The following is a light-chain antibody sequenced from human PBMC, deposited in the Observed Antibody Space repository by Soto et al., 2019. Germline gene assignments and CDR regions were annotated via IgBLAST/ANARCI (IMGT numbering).Light chain of an antibody. CDR1: SSNIAANS. Sequence: QSVLTQPPSVSAAPGQEVTISCSGNSSNIAANSVSWYQHLPGTAPKLLIYDSDRRPSGIPARFSGSKSGTSATLGITGLQTGDEADYYCGAWDNSLTVYVFGSGTKLTVL. V-gene: IGLV1-51*01. J-gene: IGLJ1*01. CDR3: GAWDNSLTVYV. CDR2: DSD.